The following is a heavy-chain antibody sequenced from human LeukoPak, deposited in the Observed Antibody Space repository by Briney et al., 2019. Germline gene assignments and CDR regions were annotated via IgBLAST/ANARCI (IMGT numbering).Heavy chain of an antibody. CDR2: IYYSGST. CDR3: ARDRRDGYNFYYYYYYMDV. J-gene: IGHJ6*03. D-gene: IGHD5-24*01. CDR1: GGSISSHY. V-gene: IGHV4-59*11. Sequence: PSETLSLTCTVPGGSISSHYWSWIRQPPGKGLEWIGYIYYSGSTNYNPSLKSRVTISVDTSKNQFSLKLSSVTAADTAVYYCARDRRDGYNFYYYYYYMDVWGKGTTVTVSS.